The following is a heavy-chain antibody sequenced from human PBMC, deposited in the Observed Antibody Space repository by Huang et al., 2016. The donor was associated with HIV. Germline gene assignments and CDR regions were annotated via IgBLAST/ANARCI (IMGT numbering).Heavy chain of an antibody. CDR2: VYQSGST. Sequence: QLQLQESGPGQVKPSETLSLTCTVSGDFISSTNYYWGWILQSPGKGLEWVGSVYQSGSTNYNPSLKSRVTLSVDTSRNQFSLRLNSVTAADTAVYYCASQHIGAAATWFWGRGTQVAVSS. J-gene: IGHJ4*02. CDR3: ASQHIGAAATWF. D-gene: IGHD6-13*01. V-gene: IGHV4-39*01. CDR1: GDFISSTNYY.